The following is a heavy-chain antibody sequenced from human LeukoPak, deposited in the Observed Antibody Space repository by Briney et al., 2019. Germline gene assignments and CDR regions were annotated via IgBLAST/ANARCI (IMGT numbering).Heavy chain of an antibody. D-gene: IGHD4-17*01. J-gene: IGHJ4*02. Sequence: GASVTVSCTASNYNFSDYTINWVRQAPGQGLEWMGWISPKNGDTNPAQRFQGRVTMTTETSTTTAYMDLRNLTSDDTAVYFCARGPLYGDYYCDFWGQGTLVTVSS. CDR3: ARGPLYGDYYCDF. CDR1: NYNFSDYT. CDR2: ISPKNGDT. V-gene: IGHV1-18*01.